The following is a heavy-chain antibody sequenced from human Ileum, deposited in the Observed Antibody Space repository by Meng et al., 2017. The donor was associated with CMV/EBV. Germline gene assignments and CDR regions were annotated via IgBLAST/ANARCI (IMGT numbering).Heavy chain of an antibody. CDR2: IHFDGSHN. V-gene: IGHV3-30*02. CDR3: ARDTSQYSSSYYFDH. J-gene: IGHJ4*02. Sequence: GGSLRLSCTPSGFTFSHYAMHWVRQPQGKGLEWVAMIHFDGSHNYHEDSVKGRFTISRDNSKNTLYLQMNSLRPEDTAVYYCARDTSQYSSSYYFDHWGQGTLVTVSS. CDR1: GFTFSHYA. D-gene: IGHD6-6*01.